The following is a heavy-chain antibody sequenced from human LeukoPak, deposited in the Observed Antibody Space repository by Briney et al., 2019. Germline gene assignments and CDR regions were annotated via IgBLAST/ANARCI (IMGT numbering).Heavy chain of an antibody. J-gene: IGHJ4*02. V-gene: IGHV3-30-3*01. CDR1: GFTFSSFA. CDR2: MSYDGSSK. CDR3: VRDLGGSSGH. Sequence: GGSLRLSCAASGFTFSSFAMHWVRQAPGKGLEWLAVMSYDGSSKYYTDSVKGRFTISRDSSKNTLYLQMNNLRLEDTAVYYCVRDLGGSSGHWGQGTLVTVSS. D-gene: IGHD1-26*01.